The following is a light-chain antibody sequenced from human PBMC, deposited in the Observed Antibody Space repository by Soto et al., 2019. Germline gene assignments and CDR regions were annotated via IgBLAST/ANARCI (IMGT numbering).Light chain of an antibody. J-gene: IGKJ4*01. CDR3: QHRSSWPLT. Sequence: EIVLTQSPATLSLSPGERATLSCRSSQSVSSYLAWYQQKPGQAPRLLIYDVSNRATGTPARFSGSGSGTDFTLTISSLEPEEFAVYYCQHRSSWPLTFGGGTKVEIK. CDR2: DVS. V-gene: IGKV3-11*01. CDR1: QSVSSY.